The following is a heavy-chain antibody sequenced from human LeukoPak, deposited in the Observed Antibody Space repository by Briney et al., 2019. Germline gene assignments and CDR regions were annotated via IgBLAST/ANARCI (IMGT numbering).Heavy chain of an antibody. CDR3: ARAYGDYVGGLDY. CDR1: GGSISSYY. CDR2: IYYSGST. Sequence: SETLSLTCTVSGGSISSYYWSWIRQPPGKGLEWIGYIYYSGSTNYNPSLKSRVTISVDTSKNQFSLKLSSVTAADTAVYYCARAYGDYVGGLDYWGQGTLFTVSS. V-gene: IGHV4-59*01. D-gene: IGHD4-17*01. J-gene: IGHJ4*02.